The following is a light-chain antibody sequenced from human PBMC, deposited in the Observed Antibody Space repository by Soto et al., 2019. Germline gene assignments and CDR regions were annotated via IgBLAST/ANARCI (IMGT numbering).Light chain of an antibody. J-gene: IGKJ5*01. CDR3: PQYNDWPRT. V-gene: IGKV3-15*01. CDR1: QSISET. CDR2: GVS. Sequence: EIVLTPSQDTMSVSPGGRATLSCRASQSISETLAGYQQRPGQAPRLLIYGVSTRDTGVPARFSGSASGTEFTLTISGLHSEDFAVYFCPQYNDWPRTFGQGTRLEIK.